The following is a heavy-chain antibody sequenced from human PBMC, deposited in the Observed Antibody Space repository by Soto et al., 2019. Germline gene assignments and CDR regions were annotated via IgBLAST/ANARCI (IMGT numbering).Heavy chain of an antibody. CDR1: GFTFSSYG. D-gene: IGHD3-3*01. V-gene: IGHV3-30*18. CDR2: ISYDGSNK. Sequence: PGGSLRLSCAASGFTFSSYGMHWVRQAPGKGLEWVAVISYDGSNKYYADSVKGRFTISRDNSKNTLYLQMNSLRAEDTAVYYWAKGGRVVPPSGRFDPWGQGTLVTVSS. J-gene: IGHJ5*02. CDR3: AKGGRVVPPSGRFDP.